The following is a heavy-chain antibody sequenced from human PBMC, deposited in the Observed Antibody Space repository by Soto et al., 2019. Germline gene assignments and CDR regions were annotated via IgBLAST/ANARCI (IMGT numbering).Heavy chain of an antibody. V-gene: IGHV3-23*01. CDR3: AKAATVTTLTPLYYFDY. J-gene: IGHJ4*02. Sequence: PVGSLRLSCAASGFTFSNYAMSWVRQAPGKGLEWVSAISGSGGSTYYADSVKGRFTISRDNSKNTLYLQMNSLRAEDMAVYYCAKAATVTTLTPLYYFDYWGQGTLVTVSS. D-gene: IGHD4-4*01. CDR1: GFTFSNYA. CDR2: ISGSGGST.